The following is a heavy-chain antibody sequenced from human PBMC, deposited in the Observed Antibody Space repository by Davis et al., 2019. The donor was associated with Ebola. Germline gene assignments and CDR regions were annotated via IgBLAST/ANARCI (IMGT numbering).Heavy chain of an antibody. CDR2: IRSKANSYAT. CDR3: TGPVGSYDSSGYWVYY. CDR1: GFTFSGAA. D-gene: IGHD3-22*01. J-gene: IGHJ4*02. V-gene: IGHV3-73*01. Sequence: GESLKISCAASGFTFSGAAMHWVRQASGKGLEWVGRIRSKANSYATAYAASVKGRFTISRDDSKNTAYLQMNSLKTEDTAVYYCTGPVGSYDSSGYWVYYWGQGTLVTVSS.